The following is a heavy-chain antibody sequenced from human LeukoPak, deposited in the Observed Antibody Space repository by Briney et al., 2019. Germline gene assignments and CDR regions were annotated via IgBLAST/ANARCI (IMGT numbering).Heavy chain of an antibody. CDR1: GFTFDDYA. J-gene: IGHJ6*02. CDR3: AKDMVGSGWYSSGYYGMDV. V-gene: IGHV3-43*02. D-gene: IGHD6-19*01. CDR2: ISGVGGST. Sequence: GGSLRLSCAASGFTFDDYAMHWVRPAPGRGLEWVSLISGVGGSTYYADSVKGRFTISRDNSKNSLYLQMNSLRTEDTALYYCAKDMVGSGWYSSGYYGMDVWGQGTTVTVSS.